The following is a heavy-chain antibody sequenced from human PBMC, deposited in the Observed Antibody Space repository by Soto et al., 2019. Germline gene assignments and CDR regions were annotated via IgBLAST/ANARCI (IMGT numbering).Heavy chain of an antibody. CDR3: ATSGGGWLQPPV. Sequence: GGSLRLSCAASGFTFRSNWMGWVRQGPGKGLEWVANIKQDGSEKYYVDSVKGRFTISRDNAKNSLYLQMNSLRAEDTAGYYCATSGGGWLQPPVWGQGTLVTVSS. D-gene: IGHD5-12*01. CDR1: GFTFRSNW. CDR2: IKQDGSEK. V-gene: IGHV3-7*03. J-gene: IGHJ4*02.